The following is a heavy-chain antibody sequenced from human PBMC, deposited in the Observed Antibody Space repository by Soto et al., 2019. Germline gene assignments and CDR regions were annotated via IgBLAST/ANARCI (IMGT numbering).Heavy chain of an antibody. CDR3: ARDSGRFSAEY. CDR1: GYTFSNYH. CDR2: INSSDGGT. V-gene: IGHV1-46*04. D-gene: IGHD1-26*01. J-gene: IGHJ4*02. Sequence: ASVKVSCKASGYTFSNYHVHWVRQAPGQGLEWVGIINSSDGGTSYAQKLQGRVTMTRDTSTSTIYMELSSLRSEDTAMYYCARDSGRFSAEYWGQGTLVTVSS.